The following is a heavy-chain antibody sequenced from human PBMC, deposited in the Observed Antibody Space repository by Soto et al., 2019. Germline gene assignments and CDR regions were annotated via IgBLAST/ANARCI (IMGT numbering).Heavy chain of an antibody. Sequence: SETLSLTCTVSGGSISSSSYYWGWIRQPPGKGLEWIGSIYYSGSTYHNPSLKSRVTTSVDTSKNQFSLKLTSATAADTAVYYCARQWDIVVVVAATFLGFDPWGQGTLVTVSS. CDR3: ARQWDIVVVVAATFLGFDP. V-gene: IGHV4-39*01. J-gene: IGHJ5*02. D-gene: IGHD2-15*01. CDR2: IYYSGST. CDR1: GGSISSSSYY.